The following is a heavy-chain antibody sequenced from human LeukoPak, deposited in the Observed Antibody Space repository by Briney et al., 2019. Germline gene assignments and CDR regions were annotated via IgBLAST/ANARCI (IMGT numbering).Heavy chain of an antibody. CDR3: ARRRKYCSSTSCYQWLDP. CDR2: INHSGST. D-gene: IGHD2-2*01. CDR1: GGSFSGYY. V-gene: IGHV4-34*01. J-gene: IGHJ5*02. Sequence: SETLSLTCAVYGGSFSGYYWSWIRQPPGKGLEWIGEINHSGSTNYNPSLKSRVTISVDTSKNQFSLKLSSVTAADTAVYYCARRRKYCSSTSCYQWLDPWGQGTLVTVSS.